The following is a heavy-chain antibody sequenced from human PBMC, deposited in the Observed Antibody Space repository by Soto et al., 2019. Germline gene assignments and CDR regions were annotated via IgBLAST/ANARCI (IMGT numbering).Heavy chain of an antibody. V-gene: IGHV4-34*01. CDR3: ARVRYSSSSGWFDP. Sequence: NPSETLSLTCAVYGGSFSGYYWSWIRQPPGKGLEWIGEINHSGSTNYNPSLKSRVTISVDTSKNQFSLKLSSVTAADTAVYYCARVRYSSSSGWFDPWGQGTLVTVSS. D-gene: IGHD6-6*01. J-gene: IGHJ5*02. CDR2: INHSGST. CDR1: GGSFSGYY.